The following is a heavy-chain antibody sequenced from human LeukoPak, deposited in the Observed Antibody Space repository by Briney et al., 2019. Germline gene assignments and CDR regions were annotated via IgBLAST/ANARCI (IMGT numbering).Heavy chain of an antibody. D-gene: IGHD6-6*01. V-gene: IGHV4-34*01. Sequence: SDTLSLTCAVYGESFSGYYWTWIRQPPGKGLEWIGEINHSGSTNYNPSLKSRVTISVDTSKNQFSLKLSSVTAADTAVYYCARGRGYSSSSYYYYYMDVRGKGTTVTVSS. CDR3: ARGRGYSSSSYYYYYMDV. CDR2: INHSGST. CDR1: GESFSGYY. J-gene: IGHJ6*03.